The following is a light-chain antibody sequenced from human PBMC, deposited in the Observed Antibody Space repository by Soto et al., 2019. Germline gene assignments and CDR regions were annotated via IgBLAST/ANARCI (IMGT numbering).Light chain of an antibody. CDR3: QAYDYSLTAAV. CDR2: GNR. V-gene: IGLV1-40*01. CDR1: SSNLGAAYD. Sequence: QSVLTRPPSVSGAPGQRVTLSCTGNSSNLGAAYDVHWYQQLPGAAPKLVIFGNRNRPSGVPERFSGSKSGTSASLAITGLQAEDEAHHYCQAYDYSLTAAVFGGGTKVTVL. J-gene: IGLJ3*02.